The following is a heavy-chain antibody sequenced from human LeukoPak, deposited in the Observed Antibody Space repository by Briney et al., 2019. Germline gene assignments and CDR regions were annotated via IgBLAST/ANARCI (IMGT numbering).Heavy chain of an antibody. Sequence: GGSLGLSCAASGFTVSSNYMSWVRQAPGKGLEWVAVISYDGSNKYYADSVKGRFTISRDNSKNTLYLQMNSLRAEDTAVYYCASLTILAVPSYYYYGMDVWGQGTTVTVSS. CDR2: ISYDGSNK. D-gene: IGHD6-19*01. CDR3: ASLTILAVPSYYYYGMDV. V-gene: IGHV3-30-3*01. CDR1: GFTVSSNY. J-gene: IGHJ6*02.